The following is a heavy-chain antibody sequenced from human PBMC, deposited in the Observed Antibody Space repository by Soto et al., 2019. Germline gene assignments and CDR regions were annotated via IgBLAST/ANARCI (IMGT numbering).Heavy chain of an antibody. D-gene: IGHD3-22*01. V-gene: IGHV3-11*06. CDR3: ARDTSITMIGYYGMDV. CDR2: ISSSSSYT. J-gene: IGHJ6*02. CDR1: GFTFSGYY. Sequence: PGGSLRLSCAASGFTFSGYYMSWIRQAPGKGLEWVSYISSSSSYTNYADSVKGRFTISRDNAKNSLYLQMNSPRAEDTAVYYCARDTSITMIGYYGMDVWGQGTTVTVYS.